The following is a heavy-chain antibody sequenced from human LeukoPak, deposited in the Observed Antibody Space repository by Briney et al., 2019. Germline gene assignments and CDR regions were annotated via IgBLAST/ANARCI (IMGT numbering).Heavy chain of an antibody. V-gene: IGHV3-49*04. CDR2: IRSKAYGGTT. CDR3: TRDPIAVAGTAIDY. J-gene: IGHJ4*02. D-gene: IGHD6-19*01. Sequence: GGSLRLSCTASGFTFGDYAMSWVRQAPGKGLEWVGFIRSKAYGGTTEYAASVKGRFTISRDDSKSIAYLQMNSPKTEDTAVYYCTRDPIAVAGTAIDYWGQGTLVTVSS. CDR1: GFTFGDYA.